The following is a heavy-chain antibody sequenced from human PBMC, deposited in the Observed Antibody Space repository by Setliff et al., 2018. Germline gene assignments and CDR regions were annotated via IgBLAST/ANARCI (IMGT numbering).Heavy chain of an antibody. CDR1: GGSISSYY. D-gene: IGHD4-17*01. Sequence: PSETLSLTCTVSGGSISSYYWSWIRQPPGKGLEWIGYIYNSGSTNYNPSLKSRVTISVDTSRNQISLTLSSVTAADTAVYYCSRPHGGDYAPDYWGPGTLVTVSS. J-gene: IGHJ4*02. CDR3: SRPHGGDYAPDY. V-gene: IGHV4-59*01. CDR2: IYNSGST.